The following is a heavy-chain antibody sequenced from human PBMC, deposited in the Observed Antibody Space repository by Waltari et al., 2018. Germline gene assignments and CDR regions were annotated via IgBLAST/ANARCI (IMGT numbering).Heavy chain of an antibody. D-gene: IGHD6-19*01. J-gene: IGHJ4*02. CDR3: ARQVNFQWLVQEIDY. Sequence: QLQLQESGPGLVKPSETLSLTCTVSGGSISSSSYYWGWIRQPPGKGLEWIGSIYYSGSTYYNPSLKSRVTISVDTSKNQFSLKLSSVTAADTAVYYCARQVNFQWLVQEIDYWGQGTLVTVSS. CDR2: IYYSGST. V-gene: IGHV4-39*07. CDR1: GGSISSSSYY.